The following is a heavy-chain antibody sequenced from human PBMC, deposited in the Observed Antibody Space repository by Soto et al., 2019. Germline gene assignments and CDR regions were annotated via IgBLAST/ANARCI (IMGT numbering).Heavy chain of an antibody. CDR1: GFTFSSYG. D-gene: IGHD4-4*01. Sequence: GGSLRLSCAASGFTFSSYGMHWVRQAPGKGLEWVAVISYDGSNKYYADSVKGRFTISRDNSKNTLYLQMNSLRAEDTAVYYCAKDQDYSNYEDYYYGMDVWGQGTTVTVSS. CDR3: AKDQDYSNYEDYYYGMDV. CDR2: ISYDGSNK. J-gene: IGHJ6*02. V-gene: IGHV3-30*18.